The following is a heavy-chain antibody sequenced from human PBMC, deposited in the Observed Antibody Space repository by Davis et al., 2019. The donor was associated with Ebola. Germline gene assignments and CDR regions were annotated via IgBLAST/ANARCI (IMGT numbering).Heavy chain of an antibody. J-gene: IGHJ3*02. D-gene: IGHD5-12*01. V-gene: IGHV1-46*03. CDR2: LNPNDCRT. CDR3: TTPGGQDSGYDVFDI. CDR1: GYTFSNYY. Sequence: AASVQVSCKASGYTFSNYYMHCVRPAPGQGLAWMGLLNPNDCRTNYAQKFQGRVTVTRDTSTTTDCMDLSSLGAEDTAIDYCTTPGGQDSGYDVFDIWGQGTMVTVSS.